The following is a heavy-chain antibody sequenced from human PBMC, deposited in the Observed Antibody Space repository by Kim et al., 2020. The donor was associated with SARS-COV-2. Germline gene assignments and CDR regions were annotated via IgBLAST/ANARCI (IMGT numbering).Heavy chain of an antibody. CDR3: ARARGMRYLVVVAIGAFDN. CDR1: GGSISSGGYY. D-gene: IGHD2-15*01. Sequence: SETLSLTCTVSGGSISSGGYYWSWIRQHPGKGLEWIGYIYYSGSTYYNPSLKSRVTISVDTSKNQFSLKLSSVTAADTAVYYCARARGMRYLVVVAIGAFDNWGQGTMVTVSS. J-gene: IGHJ3*02. V-gene: IGHV4-31*03. CDR2: IYYSGST.